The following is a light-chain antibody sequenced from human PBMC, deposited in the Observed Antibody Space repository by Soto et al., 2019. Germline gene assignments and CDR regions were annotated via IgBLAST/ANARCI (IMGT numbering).Light chain of an antibody. Sequence: EIVLTQSPGTLSLSPGERATLSCRASQSFDNYLAWYQQKPGQAPRLLFYRASTRATGIPDRFSASGSGTDFTLTISRLEPDDFAVYHCHQYGTSPRMFGQGTKVEI. CDR1: QSFDNY. J-gene: IGKJ1*01. CDR3: HQYGTSPRM. V-gene: IGKV3-20*01. CDR2: RAS.